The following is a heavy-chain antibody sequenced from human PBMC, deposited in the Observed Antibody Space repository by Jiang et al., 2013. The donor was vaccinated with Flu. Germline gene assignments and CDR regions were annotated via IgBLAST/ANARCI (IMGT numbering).Heavy chain of an antibody. CDR3: AKAWGNIVATSSFDY. V-gene: IGHV3-30*18. CDR2: ISYDGSNK. D-gene: IGHD5-12*01. Sequence: VQLLESGGGVVQPGRSLRLSCAASGFTFSSYGMHWVRQAPGKGLEWVAVISYDGSNKYYADSVKGRFTISRDNSKNTLYLQMNSLRAEDTAVYYCAKAWGNIVATSSFDYWGQGTLVTVSS. CDR1: GFTFSSYG. J-gene: IGHJ4*02.